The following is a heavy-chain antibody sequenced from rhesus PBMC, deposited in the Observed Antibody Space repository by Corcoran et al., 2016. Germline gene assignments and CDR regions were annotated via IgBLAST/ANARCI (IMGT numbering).Heavy chain of an antibody. V-gene: IGHV4-160*01. Sequence: QVQLQESGPGLVKPSETLSLTCTVSVGSISDSYYWSWIRPPPGKGLEGMGRIYGSGGSTNYNPSLKSRVTISRDTSKNQFSLKLSSVTAADTAVYYCARDDGEEYFEFWGQGALVTVSS. CDR2: IYGSGGST. J-gene: IGHJ1*01. D-gene: IGHD3-9*01. CDR1: VGSISDSYY. CDR3: ARDDGEEYFEF.